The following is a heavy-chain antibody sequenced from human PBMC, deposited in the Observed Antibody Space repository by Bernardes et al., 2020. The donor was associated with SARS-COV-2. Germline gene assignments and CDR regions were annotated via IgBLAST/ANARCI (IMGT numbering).Heavy chain of an antibody. CDR2: IIGSGTNT. V-gene: IGHV3-23*01. CDR1: GFTFSSSA. D-gene: IGHD3-16*01. J-gene: IGHJ4*02. CDR3: AKRGGYSFDY. Sequence: GGSLRLSCAASGFTFSSSAMSWVRQAPGMGLEWVSLIIGSGTNTFYADSVKGRFTISRDNSKNTLYLQVNSLRAEDTAVYYCAKRGGYSFDYWGQGTLVTVSS.